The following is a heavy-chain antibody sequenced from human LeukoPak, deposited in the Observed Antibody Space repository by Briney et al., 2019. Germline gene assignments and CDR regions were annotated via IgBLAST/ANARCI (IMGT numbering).Heavy chain of an antibody. CDR2: INPNSGGT. V-gene: IGHV1-2*02. CDR3: ARVAYYDSSGYYLFDY. Sequence: ASVTVSFKASGYTFTGYYMHWVRQAPGQGLEWMGWINPNSGGTNYAQKFQGRVTMTRDTSISTAYMELSRLRSDDTAVYYCARVAYYDSSGYYLFDYWGQGTLVTVSS. CDR1: GYTFTGYY. D-gene: IGHD3-22*01. J-gene: IGHJ4*02.